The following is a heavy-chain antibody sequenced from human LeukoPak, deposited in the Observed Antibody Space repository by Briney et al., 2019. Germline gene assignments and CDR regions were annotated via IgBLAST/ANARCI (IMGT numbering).Heavy chain of an antibody. Sequence: SQTLSLTCAISGDSVRQSPSRGLEWLGRTYYRSKWYSDYALSVKSRLTINPDTSKNQLSLQLNSVTPEDTAVYYCARDSSSWYNYFDYWGQGTLVTVSS. CDR3: ARDSSSWYNYFDY. J-gene: IGHJ4*02. D-gene: IGHD6-13*01. CDR1: GDSV. CDR2: TYYRSKWYS. V-gene: IGHV6-1*01.